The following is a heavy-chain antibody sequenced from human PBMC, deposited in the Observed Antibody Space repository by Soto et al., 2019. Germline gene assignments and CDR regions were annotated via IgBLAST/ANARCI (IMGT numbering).Heavy chain of an antibody. D-gene: IGHD3-16*01. Sequence: QVQLVQSGAEVKKPGSSVKVSCKASGGTFSSYTISWVRQAPGQGLEWMGRIIPILGIANYAQKFQGRVTITADKSTSTAYMELSSLRSEDTAVYYCAREGDPGEVGYFDDWGQGTLVTVSS. CDR3: AREGDPGEVGYFDD. CDR1: GGTFSSYT. J-gene: IGHJ4*02. V-gene: IGHV1-69*08. CDR2: IIPILGIA.